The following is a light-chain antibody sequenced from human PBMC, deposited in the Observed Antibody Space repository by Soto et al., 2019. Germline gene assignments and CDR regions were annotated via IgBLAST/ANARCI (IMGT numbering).Light chain of an antibody. Sequence: QSVLTQPPSVSAAPGQKVTISCSGRSSNIGNNYVSWYQQLPGTAPKLLIYDNNKRPSGTPDRFSGSKSGTSGTLDITGLQTGDEADYYCATWDGSLSAEVFGAGTKLTVL. V-gene: IGLV1-51*01. J-gene: IGLJ2*01. CDR3: ATWDGSLSAEV. CDR2: DNN. CDR1: SSNIGNNY.